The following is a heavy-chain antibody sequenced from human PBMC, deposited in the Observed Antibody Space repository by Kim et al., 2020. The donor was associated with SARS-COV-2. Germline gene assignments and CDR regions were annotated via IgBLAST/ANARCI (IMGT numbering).Heavy chain of an antibody. CDR2: ISGSGGST. D-gene: IGHD3-3*01. J-gene: IGHJ6*02. V-gene: IGHV3-23*01. CDR1: GFTFSSYA. Sequence: GGSLRLSCAASGFTFSSYAMSWVRQAPGKGLEWVSAISGSGGSTYYADSVKGRFTISRDNSKNTLYLQMNSLRAEDTAVYYCAFWSGYYHTEDYYYYYGMDVWGQGTTVTVSS. CDR3: AFWSGYYHTEDYYYYYGMDV.